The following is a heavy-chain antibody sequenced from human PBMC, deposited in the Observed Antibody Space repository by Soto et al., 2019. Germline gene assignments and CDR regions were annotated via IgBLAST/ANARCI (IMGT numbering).Heavy chain of an antibody. V-gene: IGHV3-7*01. D-gene: IGHD3-3*01. CDR1: GFTFSNFY. J-gene: IGHJ5*01. CDR3: AKDWAPVMAGRFLDS. CDR2: IKRDGIEK. Sequence: PGGSLRLSCAVSGFTFSNFYMSWVRQAPGKGLEWVAIIKRDGIEKHYLDSVKGRFTISRDNAKKALYLQMNSLRPEDTAVYYCAKDWAPVMAGRFLDSWGQGTPVTVSS.